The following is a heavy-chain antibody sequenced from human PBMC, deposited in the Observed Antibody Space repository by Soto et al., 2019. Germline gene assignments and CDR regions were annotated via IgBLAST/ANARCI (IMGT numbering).Heavy chain of an antibody. J-gene: IGHJ4*02. D-gene: IGHD4-17*01. CDR3: ARARSADYGSRMLDY. Sequence: QVQLLESGGGLVKPGGSLRLSCAASGFTFSDYSMSWIRQAPGKGLEWVSYISNSGSTTYYVDSVKGRFTISRDNAKSSRALQMHSLRADDTAVYYCARARSADYGSRMLDYWGQGTLVTVSS. CDR1: GFTFSDYS. V-gene: IGHV3-11*01. CDR2: ISNSGSTT.